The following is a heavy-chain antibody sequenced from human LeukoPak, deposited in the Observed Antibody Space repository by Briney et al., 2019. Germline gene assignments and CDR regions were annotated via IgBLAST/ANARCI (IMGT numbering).Heavy chain of an antibody. CDR2: ISYDGSNK. Sequence: GSLRLSCAASGFPFSSYGMHWVRQAPGKGLEWVAVISYDGSNKYYADSVKGRFTISRDNSKNTLYLQMNSLRAEDTAVYYCAKDHPLLWFGELLPRFEDWGQGTLVTVSS. V-gene: IGHV3-30*18. J-gene: IGHJ4*02. CDR3: AKDHPLLWFGELLPRFED. D-gene: IGHD3-10*01. CDR1: GFPFSSYG.